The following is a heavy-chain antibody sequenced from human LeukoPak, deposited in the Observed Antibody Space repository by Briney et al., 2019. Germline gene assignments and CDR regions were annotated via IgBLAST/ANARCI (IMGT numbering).Heavy chain of an antibody. CDR1: GYTFTGYY. Sequence: ASVKVSCKASGYTFTGYYMHWVRQAPGQGLEWMGWINPNSGGTNYAQKFQGRVTMTGDTSISTAYMELSRLRSDDTAVYYCASMFWSLQQPTSSYFDYWGQGTLVTVSS. J-gene: IGHJ4*02. D-gene: IGHD6-13*01. V-gene: IGHV1-2*02. CDR2: INPNSGGT. CDR3: ASMFWSLQQPTSSYFDY.